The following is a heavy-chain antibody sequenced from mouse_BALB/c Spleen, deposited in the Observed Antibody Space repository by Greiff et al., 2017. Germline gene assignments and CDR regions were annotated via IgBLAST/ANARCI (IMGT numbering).Heavy chain of an antibody. J-gene: IGHJ3*01. D-gene: IGHD2-4*01. Sequence: EVQRVESGGGLVKPGGSLKLSCAASGFTFSSYAMSWVRQTPEKRLEWVAYISSGGSTYYPDSVKGRFTISRDNARNILYLQMSSLRSEDTAMYYCARGYDYDEAWFAYWGQGTLVTVSA. V-gene: IGHV5-6-5*01. CDR2: ISSGGST. CDR3: ARGYDYDEAWFAY. CDR1: GFTFSSYA.